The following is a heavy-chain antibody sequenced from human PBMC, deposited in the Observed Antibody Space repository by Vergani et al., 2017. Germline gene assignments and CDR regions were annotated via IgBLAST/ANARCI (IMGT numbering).Heavy chain of an antibody. CDR1: GFSFSDHY. CDR3: ARGGGPTGDSVYYYYMDV. Sequence: QVQLVESGGGLVKPGGSLRLSCAASGFSFSDHYMTWIRQAPGKGLEWVSYISNSGNTIEYADSVKGRFSISRDNAKSSLFLQMNSLRAEDTAVYYCARGGGPTGDSVYYYYMDVWGKGTTVTVSS. D-gene: IGHD7-27*01. J-gene: IGHJ6*03. V-gene: IGHV3-11*01. CDR2: ISNSGNTI.